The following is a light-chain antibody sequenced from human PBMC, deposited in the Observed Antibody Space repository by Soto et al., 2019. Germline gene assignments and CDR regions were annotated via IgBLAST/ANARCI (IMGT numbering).Light chain of an antibody. CDR2: DAS. CDR1: QSVYNN. J-gene: IGKJ5*01. Sequence: EMAMPQSPATLSVSPGERAILSCRASQSVYNNLAWYPQKPGQAPRLLIFDASTRATGIPSRFSGSGSGTEFTLTISGLQSEDFAIYYCQQYNKWPPTTFGQGTRLEI. V-gene: IGKV3-15*01. CDR3: QQYNKWPPTT.